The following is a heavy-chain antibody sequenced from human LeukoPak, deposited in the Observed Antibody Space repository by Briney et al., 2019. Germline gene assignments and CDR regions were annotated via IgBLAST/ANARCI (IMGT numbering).Heavy chain of an antibody. J-gene: IGHJ4*02. Sequence: GGSLRLSCAASGFTFSSYAMRWVRQAPGKGLEWVSAISGSGDSTYYGDSVKGRFTISRDNSKNTLYLQMNSLRAEDTAVYYCAKTRPLDSSSWSHGDYWGQGTLVTVSS. CDR2: ISGSGDST. CDR1: GFTFSSYA. D-gene: IGHD6-13*01. V-gene: IGHV3-23*01. CDR3: AKTRPLDSSSWSHGDY.